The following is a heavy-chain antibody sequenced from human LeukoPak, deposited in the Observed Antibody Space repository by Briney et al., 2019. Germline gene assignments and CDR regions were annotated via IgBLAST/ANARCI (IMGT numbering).Heavy chain of an antibody. V-gene: IGHV1-8*02. D-gene: IGHD1-26*01. CDR3: ARDWAVGAPTCVDY. Sequence: ASVKVSCKASGYTFTSYDINWVRQATGQGLEWMGWMNPDSGNTGYAQKFQGRVTMTRDMSTSTVYMELSSLRSEDTAVYYCARDWAVGAPTCVDYWGQGTLVTVSS. CDR2: MNPDSGNT. CDR1: GYTFTSYD. J-gene: IGHJ4*02.